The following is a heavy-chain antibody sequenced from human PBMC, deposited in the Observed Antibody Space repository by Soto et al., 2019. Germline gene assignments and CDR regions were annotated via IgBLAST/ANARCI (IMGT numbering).Heavy chain of an antibody. CDR1: GFTFSSYS. D-gene: IGHD2-2*01. Sequence: GGSLRLSCAASGFTFSSYSMNWVRQAPGKGLEWVSSISSSSSYIYYADSVKGRFTISRDNAKNSLYLQMNSLRAEDTAVYYCARTYCSSTSCPRPFDYWGQGTLVTVSS. V-gene: IGHV3-21*01. J-gene: IGHJ4*02. CDR3: ARTYCSSTSCPRPFDY. CDR2: ISSSSSYI.